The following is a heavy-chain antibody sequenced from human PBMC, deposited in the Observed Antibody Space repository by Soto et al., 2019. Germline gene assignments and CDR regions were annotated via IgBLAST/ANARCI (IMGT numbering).Heavy chain of an antibody. CDR3: ARAGYCTNGVCCGDCAYCYYGMDV. V-gene: IGHV1-18*01. J-gene: IGHJ6*02. Sequence: ASVKVSCKASGYTFTSCGISWVRQAPGQGLEWMGWISAYNGNTNYAQKLQGRVTMTTDTSTSTAYMELRSLRSDDTAVYYCARAGYCTNGVCCGDCAYCYYGMDVWGQGTTVTVAS. CDR2: ISAYNGNT. D-gene: IGHD2-8*01. CDR1: GYTFTSCG.